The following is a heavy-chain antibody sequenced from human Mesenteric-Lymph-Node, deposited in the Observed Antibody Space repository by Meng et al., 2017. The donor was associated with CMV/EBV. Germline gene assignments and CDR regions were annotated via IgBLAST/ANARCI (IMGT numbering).Heavy chain of an antibody. CDR1: GGSISSYY. CDR2: IYYSGST. J-gene: IGHJ4*02. D-gene: IGHD6-6*01. Sequence: SETLSLTCTVSGGSISSYYWSWIRQPPGKGLEWIGYIYYSGSTNYNPSLKSRVTISIDTSKNQFSLKLGSVTAADTAVYYCARIRGSSVLDYWGQGTLVTVSS. CDR3: ARIRGSSVLDY. V-gene: IGHV4-59*01.